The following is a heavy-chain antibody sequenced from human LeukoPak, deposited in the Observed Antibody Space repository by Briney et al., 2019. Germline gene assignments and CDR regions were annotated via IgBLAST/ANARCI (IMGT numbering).Heavy chain of an antibody. J-gene: IGHJ6*02. V-gene: IGHV1-18*01. D-gene: IGHD4-11*01. CDR1: GYTFTSYG. CDR2: ISAYNGNT. Sequence: ASVKDSCKASGYTFTSYGISWVRQAPGQGLEWMGWISAYNGNTNYAQKLQGRVTMTTDTSTSTAYMELRSLRSDDTAVYYCARDDYRAYYYYGMDVWGQGTTVTVSS. CDR3: ARDDYRAYYYYGMDV.